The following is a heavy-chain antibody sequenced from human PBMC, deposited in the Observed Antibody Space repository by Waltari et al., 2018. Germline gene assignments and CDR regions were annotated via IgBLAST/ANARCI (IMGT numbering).Heavy chain of an antibody. CDR2: IYTSGST. D-gene: IGHD6-6*01. CDR1: GGSISSYY. Sequence: QVQLQESGPGLVKPSETLSLTSTVSGGSISSYYWSWIRQPAGKGLEWIGRIYTSGSTNYNPSLKSRVTMSVDTSKNQFSLKLSSVTAADTAVYYCARGARRRYYYYYYMDVWGKGTTVTVSS. CDR3: ARGARRRYYYYYYMDV. V-gene: IGHV4-4*07. J-gene: IGHJ6*03.